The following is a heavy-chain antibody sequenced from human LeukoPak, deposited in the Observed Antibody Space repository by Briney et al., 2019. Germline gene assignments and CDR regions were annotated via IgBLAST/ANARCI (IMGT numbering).Heavy chain of an antibody. CDR3: ARVGAGYNTGFDY. CDR1: GGTFSSYA. CDR2: IIPILGIA. Sequence: SVKVSCKAPGGTFSSYAISWVRQAPGQGLEWMGRIIPILGIANYAQKFQGRVTITADKSTSTAYMELSSLRSEDTAVYYCARVGAGYNTGFDYWGQGTLVTVSS. J-gene: IGHJ4*02. D-gene: IGHD5-24*01. V-gene: IGHV1-69*04.